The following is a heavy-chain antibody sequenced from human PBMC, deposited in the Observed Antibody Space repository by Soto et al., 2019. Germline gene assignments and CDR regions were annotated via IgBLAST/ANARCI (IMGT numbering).Heavy chain of an antibody. Sequence: EVQLAESGGELVQPGGSLRLSCVGSGFTFSYYEMNWVRQAPGKGLERVAFISHTDRLTHYPDSVKGRFTISRDNAQNSLYLEMTSLRVEDTGVYYCARDTVRASADLWGQGTLVNVSS. J-gene: IGHJ4*02. V-gene: IGHV3-48*03. CDR3: ARDTVRASADL. CDR2: ISHTDRLT. D-gene: IGHD6-13*01. CDR1: GFTFSYYE.